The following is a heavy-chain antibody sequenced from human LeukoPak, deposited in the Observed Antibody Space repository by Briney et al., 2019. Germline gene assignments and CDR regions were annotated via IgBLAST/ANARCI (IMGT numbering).Heavy chain of an antibody. CDR1: GFTFSGFW. Sequence: GGSLRLSCAASGFTFSGFWMSWVRQAPGKGLEWVATINIDGSEKYYVDSVKGRFTISRDNAKNTLYLQMNSLRAEDTAVYYCARGMVVTADIDNYWGQGTLVTVSS. J-gene: IGHJ4*02. CDR3: ARGMVVTADIDNY. CDR2: INIDGSEK. D-gene: IGHD2-21*02. V-gene: IGHV3-7*04.